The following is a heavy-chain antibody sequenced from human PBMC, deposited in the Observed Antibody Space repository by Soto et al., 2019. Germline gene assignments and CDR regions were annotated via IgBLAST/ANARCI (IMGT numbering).Heavy chain of an antibody. CDR2: INPNSGGT. D-gene: IGHD6-6*01. CDR3: ARGRWAARPPNDY. CDR1: GYTFTGYY. Sequence: ASVKVSCKASGYTFTGYYMHWVRQAPGQGLEWMGWINPNSGGTNYAQKFQGRVTMTRDTSISTAYMELSRLRSDDTAVYYCARGRWAARPPNDYWGQGALVTVSS. V-gene: IGHV1-2*02. J-gene: IGHJ4*02.